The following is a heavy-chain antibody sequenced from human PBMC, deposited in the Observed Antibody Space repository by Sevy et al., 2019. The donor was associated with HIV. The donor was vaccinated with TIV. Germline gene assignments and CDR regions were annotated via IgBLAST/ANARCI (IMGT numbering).Heavy chain of an antibody. V-gene: IGHV3-30*04. D-gene: IGHD3-3*01. CDR3: ARDPTRITIFGVVPDISYYYYGMDV. Sequence: GGSLRLSCAASGFTFSSYAMHWVRQAPGKGLGWVAVISYDGSNKYYADSVKGRFTISRDNSKNTLYLQMNSLRAEDTAVYYCARDPTRITIFGVVPDISYYYYGMDVWGQGTTVTVSS. CDR1: GFTFSSYA. CDR2: ISYDGSNK. J-gene: IGHJ6*02.